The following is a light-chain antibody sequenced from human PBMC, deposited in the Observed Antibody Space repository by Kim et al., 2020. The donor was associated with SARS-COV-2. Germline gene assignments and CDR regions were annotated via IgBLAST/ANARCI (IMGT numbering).Light chain of an antibody. Sequence: ISNSLVWYQHKSGKAPNLLLYTPSTLHSGVPSRFSGSGSGTDYTLTISSLQPEDFATYYCQQYYSVPLTFGGGTKVEIK. V-gene: IGKV1-NL1*01. CDR2: TPS. CDR1: ISNS. J-gene: IGKJ4*01. CDR3: QQYYSVPLT.